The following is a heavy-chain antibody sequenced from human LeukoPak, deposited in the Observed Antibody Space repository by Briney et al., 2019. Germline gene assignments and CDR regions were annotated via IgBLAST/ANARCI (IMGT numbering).Heavy chain of an antibody. CDR2: IAYDGSDM. CDR1: EFTFSRYA. CDR3: ARGSTVVREVDY. Sequence: PGGSLRLSCAASEFTFSRYAIHWVRQAPGKALEWVAVIAYDGSDMYYADSVKGRFTISRDNAKNSLYLQMNSLRAEDTAVYYCARGSTVVREVDYWGQGALVTVSS. V-gene: IGHV3-30-3*01. D-gene: IGHD3-10*01. J-gene: IGHJ4*02.